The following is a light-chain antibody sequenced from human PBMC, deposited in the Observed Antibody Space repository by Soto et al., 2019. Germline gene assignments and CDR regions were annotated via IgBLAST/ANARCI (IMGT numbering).Light chain of an antibody. CDR1: NIGSYN. CDR3: QVWDTTSDHCF. Sequence: SYELSQPPSVSVAPGQTARITCGGNNIGSYNVHWYQQKPGLAPVLVVYDDRDRPSGIPERFSGSNSGNTAALTISRVEAGDEADYYCQVWDTTSDHCFFGTGTKLTVL. CDR2: DDR. V-gene: IGLV3-21*02. J-gene: IGLJ1*01.